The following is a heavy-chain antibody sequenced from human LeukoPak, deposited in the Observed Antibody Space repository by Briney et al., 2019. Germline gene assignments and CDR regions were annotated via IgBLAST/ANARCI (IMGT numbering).Heavy chain of an antibody. V-gene: IGHV3-21*01. Sequence: PGGSLRLSCAASGFTFSYYSVTWVRQAPGKGLEWVSSISSSSSYTYYADSVKGRFTISRDNAKNSLYLQMNSLRAEDTAVYYCARQGIPRGLLYYFDYWGQGTLVTVSS. J-gene: IGHJ4*02. D-gene: IGHD2/OR15-2a*01. CDR2: ISSSSSYT. CDR3: ARQGIPRGLLYYFDY. CDR1: GFTFSYYS.